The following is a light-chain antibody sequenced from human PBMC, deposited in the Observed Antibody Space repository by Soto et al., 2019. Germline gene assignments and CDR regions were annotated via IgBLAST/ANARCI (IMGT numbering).Light chain of an antibody. CDR3: CSYAGSSTFSYV. CDR1: SSDXXSYNL. J-gene: IGLJ1*01. V-gene: IGLV2-23*03. Sequence: QSVLTQPASVSGSPGQSITISCTXTSSDXXSYNLVSWYQQHPGKAPKLMIYEGSKRPSGVSNRFSGSKSGNTASLTISGLQAEDEADYYCCSYAGSSTFSYVFGTGTKVT. CDR2: EGS.